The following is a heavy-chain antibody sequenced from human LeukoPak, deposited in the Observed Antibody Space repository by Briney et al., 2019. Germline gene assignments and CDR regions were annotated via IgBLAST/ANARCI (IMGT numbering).Heavy chain of an antibody. V-gene: IGHV3-74*01. CDR1: GFTLSGSW. CDR2: INSDGSST. J-gene: IGHJ4*02. CDR3: ARATSRVVTIET. Sequence: GGSLRLSCVASGFTLSGSWMHWVRQAPGKGLVWVARINSDGSSTTYADSVKGRFTISRDNAKNTLYLQMNSLRAEDTAEYHCARATSRVVTIETWGRGTAVTVSS. D-gene: IGHD2-21*02.